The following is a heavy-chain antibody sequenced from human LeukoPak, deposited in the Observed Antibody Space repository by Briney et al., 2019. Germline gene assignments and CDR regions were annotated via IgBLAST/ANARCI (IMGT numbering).Heavy chain of an antibody. CDR3: ARELTMVWGVRGAFDI. D-gene: IGHD3-10*01. CDR1: GGTFSSYA. J-gene: IGHJ3*02. Sequence: SVKVSCKASGGTFSSYAISWVRQAPGQGLEWMGRIIPILGIANYAQKFQGRVTITADKSTSTAYMELSSLRSEDTAVYYCARELTMVWGVRGAFDIWGQGTMVTVSS. CDR2: IIPILGIA. V-gene: IGHV1-69*04.